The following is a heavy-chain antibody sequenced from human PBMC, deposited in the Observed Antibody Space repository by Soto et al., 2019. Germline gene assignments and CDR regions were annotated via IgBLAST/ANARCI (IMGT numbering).Heavy chain of an antibody. V-gene: IGHV4-31*03. CDR1: GGSISSGGYY. D-gene: IGHD6-6*01. CDR2: IYYSGST. J-gene: IGHJ5*02. CDR3: ARDGIAARRFAFDP. Sequence: ASETLSLTCTVSGGSISSGGYYWSWIRQHPGKGLEWIGYIYYSGSTYYNPSLKSRVTISVDTSKNQFSLKLSSVTAADTAVYYCARDGIAARRFAFDPWGQGTLVTVSS.